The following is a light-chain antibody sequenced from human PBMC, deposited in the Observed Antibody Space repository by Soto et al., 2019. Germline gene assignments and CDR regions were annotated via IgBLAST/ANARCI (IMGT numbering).Light chain of an antibody. V-gene: IGKV1-5*01. CDR2: DAS. J-gene: IGKJ1*01. Sequence: IQMTQSPSTMSASVSDRVTITCRASQGLSGWLAWYQQKPGKAPKLLIYDASSLESGVPSRFSGSGSGTDFTLTISCLQSEDFATYYCQQYYSYSRTFGQGTKVHI. CDR1: QGLSGW. CDR3: QQYYSYSRT.